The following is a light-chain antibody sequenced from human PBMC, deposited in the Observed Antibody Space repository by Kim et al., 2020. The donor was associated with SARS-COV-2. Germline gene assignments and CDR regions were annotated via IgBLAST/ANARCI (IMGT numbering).Light chain of an antibody. V-gene: IGKV3-15*01. CDR2: GVS. CDR1: QSFGSK. J-gene: IGKJ2*01. CDR3: HQYNNGYT. Sequence: IVMTQSPATLSVSPGERATLSCRASQSFGSKLAWYQQKPGQAPRLLIYGVSTRATGIPARFSGSGSGTEFTLTISSLQSEDFAVYYCHQYNNGYTFGQGTKLEI.